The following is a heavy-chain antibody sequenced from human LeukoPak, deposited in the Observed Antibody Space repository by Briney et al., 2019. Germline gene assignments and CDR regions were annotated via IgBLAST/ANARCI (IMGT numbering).Heavy chain of an antibody. Sequence: SETLSLTCAVYGGSFSGYYWSWIRQPPGKGLEWIGEINHSGSTNYNPSLKSRVTISVDTSKNRFSLKLSSVTAADTAVYYCARGGFTYYDFWSGYRDAFDIWGQGTMVTVSS. CDR3: ARGGFTYYDFWSGYRDAFDI. J-gene: IGHJ3*02. CDR2: INHSGST. CDR1: GGSFSGYY. V-gene: IGHV4-34*01. D-gene: IGHD3-3*01.